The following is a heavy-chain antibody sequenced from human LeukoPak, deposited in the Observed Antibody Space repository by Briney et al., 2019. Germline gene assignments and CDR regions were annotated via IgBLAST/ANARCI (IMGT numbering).Heavy chain of an antibody. CDR1: GFTFDDYT. J-gene: IGHJ4*02. V-gene: IGHV3-43*01. Sequence: TGGSLRLSCAASGFTFDDYTMHWVRQAPGKGLEWVSLISWDGGSTYYADSVKGRFTISRDNSKNSLYLQMNSLRTEDTALYYCAKGPSIAAAGSFDYWGQGTLVTVSS. CDR2: ISWDGGST. CDR3: AKGPSIAAAGSFDY. D-gene: IGHD6-13*01.